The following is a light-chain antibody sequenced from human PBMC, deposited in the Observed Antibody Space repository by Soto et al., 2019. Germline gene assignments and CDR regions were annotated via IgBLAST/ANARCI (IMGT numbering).Light chain of an antibody. CDR1: QRVSRY. J-gene: IGKJ4*01. Sequence: EIVLTQSPVTLSLSPGERATLSCRASQRVSRYLAWYQQKPGQAPRLLIYDASNRATGIPARFSGSGSGTDFTLTISSLEPEDFAVYYCQQRYIWLTFGGGTKVEIK. V-gene: IGKV3-11*01. CDR3: QQRYIWLT. CDR2: DAS.